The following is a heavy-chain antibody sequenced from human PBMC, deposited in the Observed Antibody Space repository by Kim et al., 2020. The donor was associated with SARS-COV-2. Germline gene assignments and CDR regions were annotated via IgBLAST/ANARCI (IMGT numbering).Heavy chain of an antibody. D-gene: IGHD3-16*01. CDR3: LGGFYFDY. CDR2: IDCGNGNT. CDR1: GHFFTRDS. V-gene: IGHV1-3*01. Sequence: ASVKVSCKTSGHFFTRDSIHWVRQAPGQGLEWMGGIDCGNGNTIYSQKFQGGVTFTTDTSASTAYMELSFLRSEDSAVYYCLGGFYFDYWGQGTRDTVPS. J-gene: IGHJ4*02.